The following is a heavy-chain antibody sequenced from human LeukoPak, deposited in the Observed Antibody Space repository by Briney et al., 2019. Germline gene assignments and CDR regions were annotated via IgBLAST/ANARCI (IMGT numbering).Heavy chain of an antibody. CDR1: GFTFSSYA. V-gene: IGHV3-23*01. Sequence: TGGSLRLSCEASGFTFSSYAMSWVRQAPGKGLEWVSGIGGSGSITYNADSVKGRFTISRDNSKNTLYLQMNSLRADDTAVYYCARQYCSGDNCSFSDWGQGTLVTVSS. D-gene: IGHD2-15*01. J-gene: IGHJ4*02. CDR3: ARQYCSGDNCSFSD. CDR2: IGGSGSIT.